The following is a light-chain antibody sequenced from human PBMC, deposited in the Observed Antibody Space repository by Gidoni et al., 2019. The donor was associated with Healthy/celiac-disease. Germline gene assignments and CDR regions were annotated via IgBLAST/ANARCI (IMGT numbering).Light chain of an antibody. CDR2: AAS. J-gene: IGKJ4*02. CDR1: QSISSY. Sequence: DIRMTQSPSSLSASVGDRVTITCRASQSISSYLTWYQQKPGQAPKLLIYAASSLHSGVPSRFSGSGSGTDFTLTISSLQSEDFAAYYCQQSYSTPSTFGEGTKVEIK. CDR3: QQSYSTPST. V-gene: IGKV1-39*01.